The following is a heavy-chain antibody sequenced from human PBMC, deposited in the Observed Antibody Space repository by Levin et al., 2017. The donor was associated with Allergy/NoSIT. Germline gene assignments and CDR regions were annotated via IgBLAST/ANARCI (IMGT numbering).Heavy chain of an antibody. Sequence: GESLKISCKASGYTFTSYAMNWVRQAPGQGLEWMGWINTNTGNPTYAQGFTGRFVFSLDTSVSTAYLQISSLKAEDTAVYYCARDMRRGWFDPWGQGTLVTVSS. CDR2: INTNTGNP. CDR3: ARDMRRGWFDP. D-gene: IGHD2-15*01. V-gene: IGHV7-4-1*02. CDR1: GYTFTSYA. J-gene: IGHJ5*02.